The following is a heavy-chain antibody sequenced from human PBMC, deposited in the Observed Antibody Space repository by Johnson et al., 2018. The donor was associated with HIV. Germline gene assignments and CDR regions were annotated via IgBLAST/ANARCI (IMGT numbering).Heavy chain of an antibody. J-gene: IGHJ3*02. D-gene: IGHD1-14*01. CDR3: ARGDRGAFAI. CDR2: ISSSGSTI. CDR1: GFTFSSYA. Sequence: VQLVESGGGVVRPGGSLRLSCAASGFTFSSYAMSWVRQAPGKGLEWVSYISSSGSTIYYADSVQGRFTIARDNAKNSLYLQMNSLRAEDSAVYYCARGDRGAFAIWGQGTMVTVSS. V-gene: IGHV3-48*04.